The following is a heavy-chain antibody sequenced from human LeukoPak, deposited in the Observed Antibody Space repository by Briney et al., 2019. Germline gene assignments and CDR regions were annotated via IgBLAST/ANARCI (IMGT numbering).Heavy chain of an antibody. CDR2: INPSGGST. J-gene: IGHJ4*02. CDR1: GYTFTSYY. Sequence: ASVKVSCKASGYTFTSYYMHWVRQAPGQGLEWMGIINPSGGSTSYAQKFQGRVTMTRDTSMSTVYMELSSLRSEDTAVYYCARCPAYYGSGSYFPTYYFDYWGQGTLVTVSS. D-gene: IGHD3-10*01. V-gene: IGHV1-46*01. CDR3: ARCPAYYGSGSYFPTYYFDY.